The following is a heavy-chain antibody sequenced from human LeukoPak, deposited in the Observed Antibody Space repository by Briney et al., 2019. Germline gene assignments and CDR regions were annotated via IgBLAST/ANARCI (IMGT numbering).Heavy chain of an antibody. D-gene: IGHD3-3*01. Sequence: GASVKVSCKASGYTFTGYYMHWVRQAPGQGLEWMGWINPNSGGTNYAQKFQGRVTMTRDTSISTAYMELSRLRSDDTAVYYCARDRRSYYDFWSGYPLFDYWGQGTLVTVSS. CDR1: GYTFTGYY. CDR3: ARDRRSYYDFWSGYPLFDY. J-gene: IGHJ4*02. CDR2: INPNSGGT. V-gene: IGHV1-2*02.